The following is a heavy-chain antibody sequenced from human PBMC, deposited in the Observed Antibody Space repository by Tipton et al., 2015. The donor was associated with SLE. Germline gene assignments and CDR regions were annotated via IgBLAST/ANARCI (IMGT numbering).Heavy chain of an antibody. J-gene: IGHJ2*01. Sequence: TLSLTCTVSGASITNYYWSWIRQPPGKGLEWIAFIHYSGATNYNPSLKSRVTISVDTSKNQFSLKVTSVTAADTAAYYCARGGASSKYFDLWGRGTLLTVSS. V-gene: IGHV4-59*01. CDR3: ARGGASSKYFDL. D-gene: IGHD6-6*01. CDR2: IHYSGAT. CDR1: GASITNYY.